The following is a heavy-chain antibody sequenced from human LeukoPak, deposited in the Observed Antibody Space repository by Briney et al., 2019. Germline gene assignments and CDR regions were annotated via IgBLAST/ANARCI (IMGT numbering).Heavy chain of an antibody. CDR1: GFTFSSYW. CDR2: IKQDGSEK. D-gene: IGHD3-22*01. Sequence: GGSLRLSCAASGFTFSSYWMSWVRQAPGKGLEWVANIKQDGSEKYYVDSVKGRFTISRDNAKNSMYLQMNRLRAEDTAVYYCARDLGDYYDSSGYYQLDYWGQGTLVTVSS. J-gene: IGHJ4*02. V-gene: IGHV3-7*01. CDR3: ARDLGDYYDSSGYYQLDY.